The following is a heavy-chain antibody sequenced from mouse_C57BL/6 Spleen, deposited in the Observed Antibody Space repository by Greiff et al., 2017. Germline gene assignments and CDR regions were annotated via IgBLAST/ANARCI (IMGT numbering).Heavy chain of an antibody. Sequence: EVKLVESEGGLVQPGSSMKLSCTASGFTFSDYYMAWVRQVPEKGLEWVANINYDGSSTYYLDSLKSRFIISRDNAKNILYLQLSSLKSEDTATYYCARGDYGSSYALAYWGQGTLVTVSA. CDR1: GFTFSDYY. CDR2: INYDGSST. CDR3: ARGDYGSSYALAY. J-gene: IGHJ3*01. V-gene: IGHV5-16*01. D-gene: IGHD1-1*01.